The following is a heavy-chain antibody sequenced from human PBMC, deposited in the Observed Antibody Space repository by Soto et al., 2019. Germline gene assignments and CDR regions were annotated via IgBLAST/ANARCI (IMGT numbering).Heavy chain of an antibody. Sequence: SETLSLTCTVSGGSISSYYWSWIRQPPGKGLEWIGYIYYSGSTNYNPSLKSRVTISVDTSKNQFSLKLSSVTAADTAVYYCARVVVGASRDYYYYYGMDVWGQGTTVTSP. J-gene: IGHJ6*02. CDR2: IYYSGST. D-gene: IGHD1-26*01. CDR1: GGSISSYY. CDR3: ARVVVGASRDYYYYYGMDV. V-gene: IGHV4-59*01.